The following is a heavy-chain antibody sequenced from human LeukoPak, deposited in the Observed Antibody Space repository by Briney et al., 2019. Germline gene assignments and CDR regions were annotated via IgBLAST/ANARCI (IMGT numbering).Heavy chain of an antibody. Sequence: PGRSLTLSCITSGFTFGDHAMSWVRQAPGKGLEWVGSIRSKAYRGTTEYAASVKDRFIISRDDSRSIAYLQMNSLRTEDTALYYCTRGPIQLWMHNAMDVWGQGTMVTVSS. CDR3: TRGPIQLWMHNAMDV. J-gene: IGHJ6*02. CDR1: GFTFGDHA. D-gene: IGHD5-18*01. V-gene: IGHV3-49*04. CDR2: IRSKAYRGTT.